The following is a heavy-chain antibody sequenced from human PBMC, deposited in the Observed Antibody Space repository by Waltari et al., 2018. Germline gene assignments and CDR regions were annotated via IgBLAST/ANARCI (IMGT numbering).Heavy chain of an antibody. J-gene: IGHJ4*02. D-gene: IGHD2-8*02. CDR1: GYSISSAYF. CDR2: VHHSGGA. Sequence: QVQLQESGPGLVKPSETLSLTCTVSGYSISSAYFWGWIRQPPGKGLEWIGGVHHSGGAYYNPSLQSRVTISVDTTRGQVSLKLSSVTAADTAVYYCAKSLYTGSVSYMLTDVWGLGTLVTVSS. V-gene: IGHV4-38-2*02. CDR3: AKSLYTGSVSYMLTDV.